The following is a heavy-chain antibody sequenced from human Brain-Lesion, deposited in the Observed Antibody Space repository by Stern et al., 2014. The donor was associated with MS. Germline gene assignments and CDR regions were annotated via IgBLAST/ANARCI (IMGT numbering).Heavy chain of an antibody. CDR3: AKLWLGELPESPFDY. CDR2: IYYRGST. D-gene: IGHD3-10*01. CDR1: GGSISSSSYY. Sequence: VQLVQSGPGLVKPSETLSLTCTVSGGSISSSSYYWGWIRQPPGKGLAWIGSIYYRGSTYYNPSLKSRVTISMDTAKNQSSLSLSFVTAADTAVYFCAKLWLGELPESPFDYWGQGTLVTVSS. V-gene: IGHV4-39*01. J-gene: IGHJ4*02.